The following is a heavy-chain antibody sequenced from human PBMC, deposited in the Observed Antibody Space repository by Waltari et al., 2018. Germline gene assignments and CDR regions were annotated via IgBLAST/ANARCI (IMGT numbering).Heavy chain of an antibody. J-gene: IGHJ3*02. D-gene: IGHD6-13*01. CDR2: IWYDGSNK. Sequence: QVQLVESGGGVVQPGRSLRLSCAASGFTFSSYGMHWVRQAPGKGLEWVSVIWYDGSNKYYADSVKGRFTISRDNSKNTLYLQMNSLRAEDTAVYYCAKGRVAAAGMVSLNDAFDIWGQGTMVTVSS. CDR3: AKGRVAAAGMVSLNDAFDI. V-gene: IGHV3-33*06. CDR1: GFTFSSYG.